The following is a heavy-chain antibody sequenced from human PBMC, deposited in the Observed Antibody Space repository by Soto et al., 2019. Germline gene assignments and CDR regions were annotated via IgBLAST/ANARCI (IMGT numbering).Heavy chain of an antibody. J-gene: IGHJ5*02. Sequence: EVQLVESGGGLVKPGGSLRLSCAASGFNFTNAWMSWVRQAPWKGLEWVGRIKRKTDGGTTDYAAPVKGRFTISRDDSTITLYLQMISLTTDDTAVYYCTTAYYYSSGYYLGVDWFDPWGHGTLVKVSS. D-gene: IGHD3-22*01. V-gene: IGHV3-15*01. CDR3: TTAYYYSSGYYLGVDWFDP. CDR1: GFNFTNAW. CDR2: IKRKTDGGTT.